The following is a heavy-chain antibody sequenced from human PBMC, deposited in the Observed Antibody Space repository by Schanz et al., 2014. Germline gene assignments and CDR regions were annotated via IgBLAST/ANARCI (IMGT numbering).Heavy chain of an antibody. Sequence: VQLVESGGGVVQPGRSLRLSCAASGFSFSTYAMHWVRQAPGKGLEWISHISSTGTTIKYADSVKGRFTIFRDNAKNSLYLQMNSLRDEDTAVYYCAREDTTFDYWGQGILVTVSS. D-gene: IGHD1-26*01. CDR3: AREDTTFDY. V-gene: IGHV3-48*02. CDR2: ISSTGTTI. J-gene: IGHJ4*02. CDR1: GFSFSTYA.